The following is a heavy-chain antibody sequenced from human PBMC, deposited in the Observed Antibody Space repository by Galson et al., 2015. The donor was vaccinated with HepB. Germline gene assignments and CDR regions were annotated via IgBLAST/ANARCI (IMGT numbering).Heavy chain of an antibody. D-gene: IGHD6-19*01. Sequence: PALVKPTQTLTLTCTFSGFSLSTTEMPVSWIRQPPGKALEWLARIDWDDDKFYSTSLKTRLTISKDTSKNQVVLKMTNMDPVDTATYYCARSGYSSGWYPWYFDLWGRGTLVTVSS. CDR1: GFSLSTTEMP. J-gene: IGHJ2*01. CDR3: ARSGYSSGWYPWYFDL. CDR2: IDWDDDK. V-gene: IGHV2-70*04.